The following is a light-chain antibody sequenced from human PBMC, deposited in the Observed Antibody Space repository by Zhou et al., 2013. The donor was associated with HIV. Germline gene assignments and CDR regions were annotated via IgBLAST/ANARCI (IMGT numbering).Light chain of an antibody. Sequence: DIQMTQSPSTLSTSAGDRVTLTCRASQSIGRELAWYQQKPGQVPKVLIYKASSLDGGVPSRFSGSGSATEFTLTISSLQPDDVATYYCQQYYAFPXTFGGGTKVEI. J-gene: IGKJ4*01. V-gene: IGKV1-5*03. CDR2: KAS. CDR1: QSIGRE. CDR3: QQYYAFPXT.